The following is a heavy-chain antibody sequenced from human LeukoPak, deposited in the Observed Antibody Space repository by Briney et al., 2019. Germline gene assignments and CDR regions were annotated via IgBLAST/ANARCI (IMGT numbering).Heavy chain of an antibody. V-gene: IGHV3-23*01. D-gene: IGHD3-22*01. J-gene: IGHJ3*02. CDR2: ISGSGGST. Sequence: GGSLRLSCAASGFTFSSYAMSWVCQAPGKGLEWVSAISGSGGSTYYADSVKGRFTISRDNSKNTLYLQMNSLRAEDTAVYYCAKTYYYDSSGYFRGALSGRPSEMVDAFDIWGQGTMVTVSS. CDR1: GFTFSSYA. CDR3: AKTYYYDSSGYFRGALSGRPSEMVDAFDI.